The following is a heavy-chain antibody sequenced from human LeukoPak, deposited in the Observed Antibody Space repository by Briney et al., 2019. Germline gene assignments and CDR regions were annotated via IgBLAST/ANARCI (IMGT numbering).Heavy chain of an antibody. CDR3: AKRSGGRSPFDY. D-gene: IGHD3-3*01. CDR2: ISGSGIRR. J-gene: IGHJ4*02. CDR1: GFTVSSNS. Sequence: PGGSLRLSCTVSGFTVSSNSMSWVREAPRKGLEWVSDISGSGIRRDYADSVKGRYTIYRDNSKNTLYLKMNSLRAEDRGFYYCAKRSGGRSPFDYWGQGTLVTVSS. V-gene: IGHV3-23*01.